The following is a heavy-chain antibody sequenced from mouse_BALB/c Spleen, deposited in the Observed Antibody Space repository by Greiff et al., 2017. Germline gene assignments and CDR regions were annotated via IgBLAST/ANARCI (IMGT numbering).Heavy chain of an antibody. CDR2: IDPYNGGT. V-gene: IGHV1S135*01. J-gene: IGHJ4*01. CDR3: ARWGALLRLHYYAMDY. Sequence: VQLRQSGPELVKPGASVKVSCKASGYAFTSYNMYWVKQSHGKSLEWIGYIDPYNGGTSYNQKFKGKATLTVDKSSSTAYMHLNSLTSEDSAVYYWARWGALLRLHYYAMDYWGQGTSVTVSS. CDR1: GYAFTSYN. D-gene: IGHD1-2*01.